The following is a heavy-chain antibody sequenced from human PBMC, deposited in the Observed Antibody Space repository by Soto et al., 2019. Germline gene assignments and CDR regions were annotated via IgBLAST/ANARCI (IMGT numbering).Heavy chain of an antibody. D-gene: IGHD6-19*01. CDR3: ARASSSGRHFDY. V-gene: IGHV4-59*01. CDR2: IYDSGST. CDR1: GGSISSYY. J-gene: IGHJ4*02. Sequence: SETLSLTCIVSGGSISSYYWSWIRQPPGKALEWIGFIYDSGSTNYNPSLKSRLTISADTSRNQFSVRLTSVTAADTAVYYCARASSSGRHFDYWGQGTLVTVSS.